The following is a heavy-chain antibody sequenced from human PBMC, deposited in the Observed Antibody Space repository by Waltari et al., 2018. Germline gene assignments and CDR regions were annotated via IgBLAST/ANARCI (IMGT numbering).Heavy chain of an antibody. D-gene: IGHD3-10*01. V-gene: IGHV4-39*07. CDR3: ARDRGYYGAGNFDY. Sequence: QLQLQESGPGLVKPSETLSLTCTVSGGSISSSSYYWGWIRQPPGKGLEWIGSIYYSGSTYYNPSLKSRVTISVDTSKNQFSLKLSSVTAADTAVYYWARDRGYYGAGNFDYLGQGTLGTVSS. CDR1: GGSISSSSYY. J-gene: IGHJ4*02. CDR2: IYYSGST.